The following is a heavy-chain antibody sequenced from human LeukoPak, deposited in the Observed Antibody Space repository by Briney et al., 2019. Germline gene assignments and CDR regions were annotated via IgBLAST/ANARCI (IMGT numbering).Heavy chain of an antibody. Sequence: AGGSLRLSCAASGFTFDDYAMHWVRQAPGKGLEWVSYISSSGSTTYYADSVKGRFTISRDNAKNSLYLQMNSLRAEDTAVYYCARGVAAPLANYYYYMDVWGKGTTVTISS. CDR2: ISSSGSTT. CDR3: ARGVAAPLANYYYYMDV. D-gene: IGHD2-15*01. V-gene: IGHV3-48*03. CDR1: GFTFDDYA. J-gene: IGHJ6*03.